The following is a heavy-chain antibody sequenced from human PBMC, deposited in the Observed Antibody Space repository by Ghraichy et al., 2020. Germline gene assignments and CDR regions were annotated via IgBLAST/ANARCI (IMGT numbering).Heavy chain of an antibody. D-gene: IGHD2-8*02. CDR1: GGSFSGYY. V-gene: IGHV4-34*01. Sequence: SETLSLTCAVYGGSFSGYYWSWIRQPPGKGLEWIGEINHSGSTNYNPSLKSRVTISVDTSKNQFSLKLSSVTAADTAVYYCARGGWWYYFDYWGQGTLVTVSS. CDR3: ARGGWWYYFDY. CDR2: INHSGST. J-gene: IGHJ4*02.